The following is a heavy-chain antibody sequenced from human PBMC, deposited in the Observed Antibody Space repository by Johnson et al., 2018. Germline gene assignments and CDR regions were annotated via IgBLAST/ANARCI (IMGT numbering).Heavy chain of an antibody. Sequence: QVQLQQWGAGLLKPSETLSLTCAVYGGSFSGYYWSWIRQPPGKGLEWIGEINHSGRTNYNPSLKSRVTLSVDSSKNQFSLKLSSVTAADTAVYYCARGVYGSRTGCFRGMDVWGQGTTVTVSS. CDR2: INHSGRT. D-gene: IGHD2-2*01. CDR3: ARGVYGSRTGCFRGMDV. J-gene: IGHJ6*02. CDR1: GGSFSGYY. V-gene: IGHV4-34*01.